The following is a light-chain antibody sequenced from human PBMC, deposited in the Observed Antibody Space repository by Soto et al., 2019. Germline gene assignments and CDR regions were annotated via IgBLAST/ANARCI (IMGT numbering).Light chain of an antibody. Sequence: DIQMTQSPSTLSASVGDRITITCRASQSISSWLAWYQPKPGKTPKLLIYKASILESGGRSRFRGSGSGTEFTLNISSLQPDDFETYYCQQYNSYSWTFGQGTKVEIK. CDR3: QQYNSYSWT. CDR2: KAS. V-gene: IGKV1-5*03. J-gene: IGKJ1*01. CDR1: QSISSW.